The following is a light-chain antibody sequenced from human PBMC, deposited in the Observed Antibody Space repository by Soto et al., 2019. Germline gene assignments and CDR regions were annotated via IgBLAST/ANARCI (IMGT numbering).Light chain of an antibody. CDR2: GAS. V-gene: IGKV3-20*01. Sequence: DIVLTQSPGTLSLSPGERATLSCRASQSVSSSYLAWYQQKPGQAPRLLIYGASSRATGIPDRLSGSGSGTDFTLTISRLEPEDFAVYYCQQYGSSPRTFGQGTKVDIK. CDR3: QQYGSSPRT. CDR1: QSVSSSY. J-gene: IGKJ1*01.